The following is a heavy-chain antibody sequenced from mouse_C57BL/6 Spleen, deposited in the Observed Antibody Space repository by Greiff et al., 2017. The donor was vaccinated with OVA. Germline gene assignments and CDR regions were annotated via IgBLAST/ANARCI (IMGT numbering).Heavy chain of an antibody. CDR1: GYTFTSYW. D-gene: IGHD2-3*01. J-gene: IGHJ2*01. Sequence: QVQLQQPGAELVKPGASVKLSCKASGYTFTSYWMHWVKQRPGQGLEWIGMIHPNSGSTNYNEKFKSKATLTVDKSSSTAYMQLSSLTSEDSAVYYGARTADDGYYGHFDYWGQGTTLTVSS. CDR3: ARTADDGYYGHFDY. V-gene: IGHV1-64*01. CDR2: IHPNSGST.